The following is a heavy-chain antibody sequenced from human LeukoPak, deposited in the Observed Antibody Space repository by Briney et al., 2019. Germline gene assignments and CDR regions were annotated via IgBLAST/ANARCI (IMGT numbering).Heavy chain of an antibody. CDR1: GYTFTSYY. CDR2: INPGGGST. V-gene: IGHV1-46*01. J-gene: IGHJ5*02. Sequence: GASVKVSCMASGYTFTSYYMHWVRQAPGQGLEWMGIINPGGGSTSYAQKFQGRVTMTRDTSTSTVYMELSSLRSEDTAVYYCARGVSLPWFDPWGQGTLVTVSS. CDR3: ARGVSLPWFDP.